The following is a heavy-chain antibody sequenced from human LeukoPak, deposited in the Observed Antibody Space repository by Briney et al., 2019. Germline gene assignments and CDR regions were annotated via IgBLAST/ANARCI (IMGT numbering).Heavy chain of an antibody. D-gene: IGHD3-3*01. CDR2: INPNSGGT. CDR3: ARVGYDFWSGYSDYFDY. J-gene: IGHJ4*02. V-gene: IGHV1-2*02. CDR1: GYTFTGYY. Sequence: ASVKVSCKASGYTFTGYYMHWVRQAPGQGLEWMGWINPNSGGTNYAQKFQGRVTMTRDTSISTAYMELSRLRSDDTAVYYCARVGYDFWSGYSDYFDYWGQGTPVTVSS.